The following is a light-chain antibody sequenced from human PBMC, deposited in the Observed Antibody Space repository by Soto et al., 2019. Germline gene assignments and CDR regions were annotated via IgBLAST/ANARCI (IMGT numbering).Light chain of an antibody. CDR2: DAS. CDR1: QSVSSSY. V-gene: IGKV3D-20*02. J-gene: IGKJ1*01. Sequence: EIVLTQSPCTLSLSPGERATLSCRASQSVSSSYLAWYQQKPGQAPRLLIYDASNRATGIPARFSGSGFGTDFTLTISSLEPEDFAVYYCQQRSNWPRTFGQGTKVDI. CDR3: QQRSNWPRT.